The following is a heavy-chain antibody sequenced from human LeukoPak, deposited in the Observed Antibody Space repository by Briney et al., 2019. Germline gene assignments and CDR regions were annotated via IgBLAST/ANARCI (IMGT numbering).Heavy chain of an antibody. CDR1: GGSFSGYY. D-gene: IGHD4-11*01. CDR3: ARAYPLQYPPDQRYYYGMDV. J-gene: IGHJ6*02. V-gene: IGHV4-34*01. CDR2: INHSGST. Sequence: SETLSLTCAVYGGSFSGYYWSWIRQPPGKGLEWIGEINHSGSTNYNPSLKSRVTISVDTSKNQFSLKLSSVTAADTAVYYCARAYPLQYPPDQRYYYGMDVWGQGTTVTVSS.